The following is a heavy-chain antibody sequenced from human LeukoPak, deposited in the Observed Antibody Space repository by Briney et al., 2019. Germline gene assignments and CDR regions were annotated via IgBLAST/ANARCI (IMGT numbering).Heavy chain of an antibody. CDR3: ARRWELYDDYFDY. D-gene: IGHD1-26*01. Sequence: PSETLSLNCTVSGGSISSYYWNWFRQPAGKGLEWIGRIYSSGNSYYNASLQSRVTMSVDTSKNQFSLRLSSLTAADTAVYYCARRWELYDDYFDYWGQGTLVTVSS. CDR2: IYSSGNS. CDR1: GGSISSYY. V-gene: IGHV4-4*07. J-gene: IGHJ4*02.